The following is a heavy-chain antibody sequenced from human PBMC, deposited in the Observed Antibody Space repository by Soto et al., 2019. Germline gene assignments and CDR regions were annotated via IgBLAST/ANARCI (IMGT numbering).Heavy chain of an antibody. J-gene: IGHJ4*02. D-gene: IGHD3-10*01. V-gene: IGHV1-8*01. CDR1: GYTFTSYD. Sequence: QVQLVQSGAEVKKPGASVKVSCKASGYTFTSYDINWVRQATGQGLEWMGWMNPNSGNTGYAQKFPGRVTMTRNTSISTAYRELSSLRSEDTAVYYCAITHLRFGEHHYWGQGTLVTVSS. CDR2: MNPNSGNT. CDR3: AITHLRFGEHHY.